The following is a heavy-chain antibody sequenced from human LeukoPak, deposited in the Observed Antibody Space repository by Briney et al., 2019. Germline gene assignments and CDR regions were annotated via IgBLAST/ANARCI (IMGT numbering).Heavy chain of an antibody. D-gene: IGHD7-27*01. CDR3: VRTPPNWGADY. J-gene: IGHJ4*02. V-gene: IGHV1-8*01. CDR2: MSPKSGNT. CDR1: GYTFTSYD. Sequence: ASVKLSCRASGYTFTSYDINWVPRATGHGLEWMGRMSPKSGNTGYAQKFQGRVTMTSNTAISTAYMELSSLRSEDTAVYYCVRTPPNWGADYWGQGTLVTVSS.